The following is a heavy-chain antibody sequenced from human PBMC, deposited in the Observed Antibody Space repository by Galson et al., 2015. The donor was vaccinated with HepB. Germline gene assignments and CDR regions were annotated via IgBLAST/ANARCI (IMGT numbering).Heavy chain of an antibody. Sequence: SLRLSCAASGFTFSSYAMHWVRQAPGKGLEWVAVISYDGSNKYYADSVKGRFTISRDNSKNTLYLQMSSLRAEDAAVYYCAAGQTYYTSGTFSPFDPWGHGTLVTVSS. CDR1: GFTFSSYA. D-gene: IGHD3-10*01. V-gene: IGHV3-30-3*01. CDR3: AAGQTYYTSGTFSPFDP. CDR2: ISYDGSNK. J-gene: IGHJ5*02.